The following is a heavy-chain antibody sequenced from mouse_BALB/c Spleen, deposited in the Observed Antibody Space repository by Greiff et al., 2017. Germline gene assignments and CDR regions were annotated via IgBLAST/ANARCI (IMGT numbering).Heavy chain of an antibody. CDR2: IDPANGNT. V-gene: IGHV14-3*02. J-gene: IGHJ2*01. CDR1: GFNIKDTY. Sequence: VQLQESGAELVKPGASVKLSCTASGFNIKDTYMHWVKQRPEQGLEWIGRIDPANGNTKYDPKFQGKATITADTSSNTAYLQLSSLTSEDTAVYYCASSLRRRVYYFDYWGQGTTLTVSS. D-gene: IGHD2-12*01. CDR3: ASSLRRRVYYFDY.